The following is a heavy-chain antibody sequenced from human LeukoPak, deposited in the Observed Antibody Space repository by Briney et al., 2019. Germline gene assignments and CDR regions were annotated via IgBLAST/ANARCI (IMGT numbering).Heavy chain of an antibody. CDR3: ARRYYDFWSGYDGMDV. CDR2: IYHSGST. J-gene: IGHJ6*02. V-gene: IGHV4-4*02. D-gene: IGHD3-3*01. Sequence: PSETLSLTCAVSGGSISSSNWWSWVRQPPGKGLEWIGEIYHSGSTNYNPSLKSRVTISVDKSKNQLSLKLSSVTAADTAVYYCARRYYDFWSGYDGMDVWGQGTTVTVSS. CDR1: GGSISSSNW.